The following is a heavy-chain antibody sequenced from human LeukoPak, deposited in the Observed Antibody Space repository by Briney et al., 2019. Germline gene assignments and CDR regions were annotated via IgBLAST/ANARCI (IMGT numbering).Heavy chain of an antibody. V-gene: IGHV3-64*01. CDR1: VFTFSSYA. CDR2: ISSNGGST. J-gene: IGHJ4*02. Sequence: GGSLRLSRAASVFTFSSYAMHWVRQAPVKGLEYVSDISSNGGSTYYANSVKGRFPTSRDNSKNTLYPQMGSLTAEEMAVYYCARDGYSWGQGTLLTVSS. CDR3: ARDGYS.